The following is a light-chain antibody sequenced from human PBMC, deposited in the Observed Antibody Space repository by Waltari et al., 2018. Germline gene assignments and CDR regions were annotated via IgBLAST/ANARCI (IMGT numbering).Light chain of an antibody. CDR1: SSDVGYYNI. CDR2: EVN. V-gene: IGLV2-23*02. J-gene: IGLJ2*01. CDR3: CSYAGVNTFL. Sequence: QSALTQPASVSGSPGQSITLSCTGTSSDVGYYNISPWYQQHPGTAPKLIISEVNKRPVGISSRFSGSKSGNTASLTISGLQPEDEAEYYCCSYAGVNTFLFGGGTKVTVL.